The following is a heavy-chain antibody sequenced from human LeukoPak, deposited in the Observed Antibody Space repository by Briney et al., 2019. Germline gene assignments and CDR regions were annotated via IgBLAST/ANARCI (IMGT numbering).Heavy chain of an antibody. CDR2: ISYDGSNK. CDR1: GCTFSSYG. V-gene: IGHV3-30*18. Sequence: PGGSLRLSCAASGCTFSSYGMHRVRQAPGKGLEWVSVISYDGSNKYYADSVKGRFTISRDNSKNTLYLQMNSLRAEDTAVYYCAKHSMGYSGYDWGIDYWGQGTLVTVSS. CDR3: AKHSMGYSGYDWGIDY. J-gene: IGHJ4*02. D-gene: IGHD5-12*01.